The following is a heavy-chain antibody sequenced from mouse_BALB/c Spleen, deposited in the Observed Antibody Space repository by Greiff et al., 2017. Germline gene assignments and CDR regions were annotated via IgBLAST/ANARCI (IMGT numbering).Heavy chain of an antibody. Sequence: EVQGVESGGGLVQPGGSLKLSCAASGFTFSSYGMSWVRQTPDKRLELVATINSNGGSTYYPDSVKGRLTISRDNAKNTLYLQMSSLKSEDTAMYYCAREIAYWGQGTLVTVSA. CDR2: INSNGGST. CDR3: AREIAY. J-gene: IGHJ3*01. V-gene: IGHV5-6-3*01. CDR1: GFTFSSYG.